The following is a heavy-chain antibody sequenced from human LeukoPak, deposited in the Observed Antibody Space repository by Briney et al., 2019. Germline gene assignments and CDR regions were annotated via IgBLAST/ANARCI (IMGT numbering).Heavy chain of an antibody. Sequence: SETLSLTCSVSGGSISSRGYYWGWIRQPPGKGLEWIGSIYYSGGTYYSPSLKSRVTISIDTSKNQFSLKLNSVTAADTAVYYCARDVLTVTYYFDYWGQGTLVTVSS. CDR1: GGSISSRGYY. CDR3: ARDVLTVTYYFDY. CDR2: IYYSGGT. D-gene: IGHD4-17*01. J-gene: IGHJ4*02. V-gene: IGHV4-39*07.